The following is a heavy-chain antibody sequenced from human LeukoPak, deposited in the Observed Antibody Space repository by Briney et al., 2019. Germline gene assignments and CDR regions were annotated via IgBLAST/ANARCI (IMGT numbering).Heavy chain of an antibody. CDR1: GGSISGYD. Sequence: SDTLSLTCTVSGGSISGYDWSWLRQPPGKGLEWIGEINHSGSTNYNPSLKSRVTISVDTSKNQFSLKLSSVTAADTAVYYCARGAVRGVIIPYYFDYWGQGTLVTVSS. CDR3: ARGAVRGVIIPYYFDY. CDR2: INHSGST. D-gene: IGHD3-10*01. V-gene: IGHV4-34*01. J-gene: IGHJ4*02.